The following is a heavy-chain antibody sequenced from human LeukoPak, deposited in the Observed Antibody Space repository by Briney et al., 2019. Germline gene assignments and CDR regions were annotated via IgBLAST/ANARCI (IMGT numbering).Heavy chain of an antibody. CDR1: GGSISSGDYY. CDR2: IYYSGST. CDR3: ARDRRGYSVYYYGMDV. V-gene: IGHV4-30-4*01. Sequence: SQTLSLTCTVSGGSISSGDYYWSWIRQPPGKGLEWIGYIYYSGSTYYNPSLKSRVTISVDTSKNQFSLKLSSVTAADTAVYYCARDRRGYSVYYYGMDVWGQGTTVTVSS. D-gene: IGHD5-18*01. J-gene: IGHJ6*02.